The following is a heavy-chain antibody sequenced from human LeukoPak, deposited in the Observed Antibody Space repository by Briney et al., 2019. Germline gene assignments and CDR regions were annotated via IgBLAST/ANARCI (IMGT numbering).Heavy chain of an antibody. CDR1: GGSISSRSYS. CDR2: IYYSGST. Sequence: SETLSLTCTVSGGSISSRSYSWGWIRQPPGKGLEWIGSIYYSGSTYYNPSLKSRVTISVDTSKNQFSLKLSSVTAADTAVYYCAIGVVGDQKWEKMDVWGQGTTVTVSS. V-gene: IGHV4-39*01. J-gene: IGHJ6*02. D-gene: IGHD3-22*01. CDR3: AIGVVGDQKWEKMDV.